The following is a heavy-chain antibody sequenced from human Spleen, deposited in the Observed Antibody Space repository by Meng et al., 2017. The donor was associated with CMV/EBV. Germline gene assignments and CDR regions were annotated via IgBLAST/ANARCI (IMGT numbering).Heavy chain of an antibody. D-gene: IGHD6-6*01. J-gene: IGHJ5*02. Sequence: CKASGGTFSSYTISWVRQAPGQGLEWMGRIIPILGIANYAQKFQGRVTITADKSTSTAYMELSSLRSEDTAVYYCARISSSGGSWFDPWGQGTLVTVSS. V-gene: IGHV1-69*02. CDR2: IIPILGIA. CDR1: GGTFSSYT. CDR3: ARISSSGGSWFDP.